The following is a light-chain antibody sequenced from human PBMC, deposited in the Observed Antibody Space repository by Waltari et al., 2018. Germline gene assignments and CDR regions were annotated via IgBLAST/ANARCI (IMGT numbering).Light chain of an antibody. CDR1: QTISRY. Sequence: DIQMTQSTSSLSASVGDRVTITCRASQTISRYLNWYQQKPGKAPNLLISAASSLQSGVPSRFSGSGSGRDFTLIITSLQPEDFATYYCQESYSFTRTFGQGTKVEIK. CDR2: AAS. CDR3: QESYSFTRT. V-gene: IGKV1-39*01. J-gene: IGKJ1*01.